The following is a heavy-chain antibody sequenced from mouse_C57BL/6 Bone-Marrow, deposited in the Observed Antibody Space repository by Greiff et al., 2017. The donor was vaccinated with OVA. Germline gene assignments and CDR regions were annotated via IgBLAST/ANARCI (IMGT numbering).Heavy chain of an antibody. CDR3: ARHGY. J-gene: IGHJ3*02. CDR2: ISSGGSYT. Sequence: EVQLVESGGDLVKPGGSLKLSCAASGFTFSSYGMSWVRQTPDKRLEWVATISSGGSYTYYPDSVKGRFTISRDNAKNTLYLQMSSLKSEDTAMYYCARHGYCGQGTLVTVSA. V-gene: IGHV5-6*01. CDR1: GFTFSSYG.